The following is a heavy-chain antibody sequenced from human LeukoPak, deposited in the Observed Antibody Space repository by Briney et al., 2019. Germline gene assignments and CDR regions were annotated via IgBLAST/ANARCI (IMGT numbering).Heavy chain of an antibody. CDR3: AKRPHQQLIRTDFDY. Sequence: GGSLRLSCEVSGFTFNTYTMHWVRQSPNKGLEWVAFVSHDGNNRLYADSVKGRFTISRDNSKNTLYLQMNSLRAEDTAVYYCAKRPHQQLIRTDFDYWGQGTLVTVSS. V-gene: IGHV3-30-3*02. CDR1: GFTFNTYT. CDR2: VSHDGNNR. D-gene: IGHD6-13*01. J-gene: IGHJ4*02.